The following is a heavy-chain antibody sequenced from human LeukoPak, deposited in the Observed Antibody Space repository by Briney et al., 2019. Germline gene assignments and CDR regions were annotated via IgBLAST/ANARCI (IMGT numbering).Heavy chain of an antibody. CDR2: ISTGSSTT. J-gene: IGHJ4*02. D-gene: IGHD4-23*01. CDR1: EFAFSTYN. Sequence: GGFLRLSCAASEFAFSTYNMNWVRQAPGKGLEWVSYISTGSSTTYYADSVKGRFTISRDYVENSLYLQMNSLRDEDTAVYYCARVAAGYSVNYFDYWGQGTLVTVSS. V-gene: IGHV3-48*02. CDR3: ARVAAGYSVNYFDY.